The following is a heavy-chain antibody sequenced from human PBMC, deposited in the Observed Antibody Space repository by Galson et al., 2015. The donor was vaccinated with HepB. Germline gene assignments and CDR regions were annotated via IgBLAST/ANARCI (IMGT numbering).Heavy chain of an antibody. Sequence: SLRLSCAASGFTFSSYWMHWVRQAPGKGLVWVSRINSDGSSTSYADSVKGRFTISRDNAKNTLYLQMNSLRAEDTAVYYCARVHPLYYYYGMDVWGQGTTVTVSS. CDR1: GFTFSSYW. V-gene: IGHV3-74*01. CDR2: INSDGSST. J-gene: IGHJ6*02. CDR3: ARVHPLYYYYGMDV.